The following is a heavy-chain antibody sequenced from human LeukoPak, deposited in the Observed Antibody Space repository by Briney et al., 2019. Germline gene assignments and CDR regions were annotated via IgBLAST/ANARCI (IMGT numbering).Heavy chain of an antibody. J-gene: IGHJ4*02. CDR2: IYYSGST. CDR3: AREVTAGGGNYFDY. V-gene: IGHV4-30-4*01. CDR1: GGSISSGDYY. Sequence: SETLSLTCTVSGGSISSGDYYWSWIRQPPGKGLEWIGYIYYSGSTYYNPSLKSRVTISVDTSKNQFSLKLSSVTAADTAVYYCAREVTAGGGNYFDYWGQGTLVTVSS. D-gene: IGHD2-21*02.